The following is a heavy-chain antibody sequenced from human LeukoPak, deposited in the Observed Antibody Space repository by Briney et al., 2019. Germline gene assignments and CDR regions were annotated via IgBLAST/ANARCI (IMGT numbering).Heavy chain of an antibody. J-gene: IGHJ4*02. Sequence: ASLKVSCKASGYXFTDYYIHWVRQAPGHGLEWMAWIYPDSGGTNYAQKFQGRVTMTRDTSISTAYMGLIRPTSDATAVYYCARGRSDYYLDSWGQGTLVTVSS. D-gene: IGHD3-10*01. CDR1: GYXFTDYY. CDR3: ARGRSDYYLDS. CDR2: IYPDSGGT. V-gene: IGHV1-2*02.